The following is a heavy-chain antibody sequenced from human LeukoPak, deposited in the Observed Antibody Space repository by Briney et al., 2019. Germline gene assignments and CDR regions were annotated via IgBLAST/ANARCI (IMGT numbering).Heavy chain of an antibody. CDR1: GFTFNRYW. V-gene: IGHV3-7*03. CDR3: VRDDGNRTGSTYFDAFDI. CDR2: VNRDGNEK. Sequence: PGGSLRLSCVASGFTFNRYWMIWVRQAPGKGLEWVANVNRDGNEKQYVDSVEGRFTISRDNAKNSLFLQMNSLRNEDTAVYYCVRDDGNRTGSTYFDAFDIWGRGTLVTVSS. J-gene: IGHJ3*02. D-gene: IGHD3-9*01.